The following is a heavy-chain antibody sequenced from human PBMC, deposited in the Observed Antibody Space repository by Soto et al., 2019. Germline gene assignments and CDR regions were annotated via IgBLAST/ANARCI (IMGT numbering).Heavy chain of an antibody. CDR2: IPDSGST. D-gene: IGHD6-19*01. J-gene: IGHJ6*02. Sequence: PSETLSLTCTVSGGSISSYYWSWIRQPPGKGLEWIGFIPDSGSTNHNPSLKSRATISVDTSKNQFSLTLRFVTAADTAVYYCARDAVAGYNPPYGTDVWGQGTTVTVSS. CDR1: GGSISSYY. V-gene: IGHV4-59*01. CDR3: ARDAVAGYNPPYGTDV.